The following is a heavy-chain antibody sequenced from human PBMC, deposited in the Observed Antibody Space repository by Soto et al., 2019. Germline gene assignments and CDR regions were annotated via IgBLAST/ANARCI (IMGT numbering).Heavy chain of an antibody. D-gene: IGHD3-16*01. V-gene: IGHV2-5*02. J-gene: IGHJ4*02. Sequence: QITLKESGPTLVKHTQTLTLTCTFSGFSLSTNGVGVGWIRQPPGKALEWLALIYWDDDKRYSPSLKSRLTITKDTSKNQVVLTMTNMDPVDTATYYYAHRRRGSYFDYWGQGTLVTVSS. CDR2: IYWDDDK. CDR1: GFSLSTNGVG. CDR3: AHRRRGSYFDY.